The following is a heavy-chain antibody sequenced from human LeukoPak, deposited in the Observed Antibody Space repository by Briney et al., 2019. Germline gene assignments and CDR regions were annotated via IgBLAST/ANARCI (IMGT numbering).Heavy chain of an antibody. V-gene: IGHV4-34*01. Sequence: SETLSLTCAVYGGSFSGYYWSWIRQPPGKGLEWIGEINHSGSTNYNPSLKSRVTISVDTSKNQFSLKLSSVTAADTAVYYCARGCVFDYWGQGTMVTVSS. J-gene: IGHJ4*02. CDR1: GGSFSGYY. CDR3: ARGCVFDY. CDR2: INHSGST.